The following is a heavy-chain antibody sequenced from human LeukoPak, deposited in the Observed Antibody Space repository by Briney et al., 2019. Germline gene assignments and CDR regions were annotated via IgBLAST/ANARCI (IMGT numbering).Heavy chain of an antibody. J-gene: IGHJ4*02. CDR3: ASRYYYDSSGYYIWNY. D-gene: IGHD3-22*01. Sequence: SETLSLTCTVSGGSISSGDYYWSWIRQPPGKGLEWIGYIYYSGSTYYNPSLRSRVTISVDTSKNQFSLKLSSVTAADTAVYYCASRYYYDSSGYYIWNYWGQGTLVTVSS. CDR1: GGSISSGDYY. V-gene: IGHV4-30-4*01. CDR2: IYYSGST.